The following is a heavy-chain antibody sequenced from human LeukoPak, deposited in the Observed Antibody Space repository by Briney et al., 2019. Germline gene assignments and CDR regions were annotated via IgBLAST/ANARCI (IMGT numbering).Heavy chain of an antibody. CDR3: ARVENCSSTSCYTFYYYMDV. J-gene: IGHJ6*03. V-gene: IGHV4-39*07. Sequence: PSETLSLTCTVSGGSISSSSYYWGWVRQPPGKGLEWIGSIYYSGSTYYNPSLKSRVTISVDTSKNQFSLKLSSVTAADTAVYYCARVENCSSTSCYTFYYYMDVWGKGTTVTVSS. D-gene: IGHD2-2*02. CDR2: IYYSGST. CDR1: GGSISSSSYY.